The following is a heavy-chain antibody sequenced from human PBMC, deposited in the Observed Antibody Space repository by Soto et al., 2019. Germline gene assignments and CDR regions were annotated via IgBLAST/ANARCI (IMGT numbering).Heavy chain of an antibody. Sequence: GGSLRLSCAASGITFEDYAISWVRQAPGKGMEWVSDVSGNGLSKHYADSVEDRFTISRDNSKHTVSLQMNSLRADDKAVYYCATTAASAHFDHWGQGILVTVSS. CDR1: GITFEDYA. D-gene: IGHD6-13*01. V-gene: IGHV3-23*01. CDR3: ATTAASAHFDH. CDR2: VSGNGLSK. J-gene: IGHJ4*02.